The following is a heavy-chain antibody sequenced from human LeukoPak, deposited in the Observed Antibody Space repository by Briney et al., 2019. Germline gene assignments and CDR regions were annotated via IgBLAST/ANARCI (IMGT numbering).Heavy chain of an antibody. Sequence: SETLSLTCTVSGGSISSCYWRWIRQPPGKGLEWIGYIYYSGSTNYNPSLKSRVTISVDTSKNQFSLKLSSVTAADTAVYYCARGSEYYYDSSNFDYWGQGTLVTVSS. J-gene: IGHJ4*02. D-gene: IGHD3-22*01. CDR3: ARGSEYYYDSSNFDY. CDR2: IYYSGST. V-gene: IGHV4-59*01. CDR1: GGSISSCY.